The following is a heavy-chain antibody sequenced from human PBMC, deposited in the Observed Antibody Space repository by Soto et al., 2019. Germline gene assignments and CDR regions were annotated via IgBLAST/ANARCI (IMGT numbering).Heavy chain of an antibody. J-gene: IGHJ6*02. V-gene: IGHV1-69*13. CDR3: ARDKSDGYGSGSPYGMDV. CDR2: IIPIFGTA. CDR1: GGTFSSYA. D-gene: IGHD3-10*01. Sequence: ASVKVSCKASGGTFSSYAISWVRQAPGQGLEWMGGIIPIFGTANYAQKFQGRVTITADESTSTAYMELSSLRSEDTAVYYCARDKSDGYGSGSPYGMDVWGHGTTVTLSS.